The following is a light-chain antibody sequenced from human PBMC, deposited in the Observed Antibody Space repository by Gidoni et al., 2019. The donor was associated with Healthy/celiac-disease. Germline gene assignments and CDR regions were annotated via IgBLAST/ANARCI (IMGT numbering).Light chain of an antibody. CDR1: QSISSW. V-gene: IGKV1-5*03. Sequence: DIQMTQSPSTLSAPVGDRVTITCRASQSISSWLAWYQQKPGKAPKLLIYKAYSLESGVPSRFSGSGSGTEFTLTISSLQPDDFATYYCQQYNSYSWTFGQGTKVEIK. J-gene: IGKJ1*01. CDR3: QQYNSYSWT. CDR2: KAY.